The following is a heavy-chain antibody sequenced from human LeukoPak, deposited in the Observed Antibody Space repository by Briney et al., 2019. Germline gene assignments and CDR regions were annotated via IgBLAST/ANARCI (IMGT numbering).Heavy chain of an antibody. CDR1: GYTFTSYD. V-gene: IGHV1-8*01. D-gene: IGHD3-3*01. CDR2: MNPNSGNT. CDR3: ARGQFLEWLLPGDYYYGMDV. Sequence: GASVKVSCKASGYTFTSYDINWVRQATGRGLEWMGWMNPNSGNTGYAQKFQGRVTMTRNTSISTAYMELSSLRSEDTAVYYCARGQFLEWLLPGDYYYGMDVWGQGTTVTVSS. J-gene: IGHJ6*02.